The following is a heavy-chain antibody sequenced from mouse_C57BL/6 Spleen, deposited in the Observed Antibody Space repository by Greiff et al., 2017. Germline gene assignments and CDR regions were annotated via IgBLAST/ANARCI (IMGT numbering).Heavy chain of an antibody. V-gene: IGHV1-62-2*01. CDR2: FYPGSGSI. CDR3: ARHEEASLLHWYFDV. J-gene: IGHJ1*03. D-gene: IGHD2-1*01. Sequence: QVHVKQSGAELVKPGASVKLSCKASGYTFTEYTIHWVKQRSGQGLEWIGWFYPGSGSIKYNEKFKDKATLTAAKSSSTVYMELSRLTSEDSAVYFCARHEEASLLHWYFDVWGTGTTVTVSS. CDR1: GYTFTEYT.